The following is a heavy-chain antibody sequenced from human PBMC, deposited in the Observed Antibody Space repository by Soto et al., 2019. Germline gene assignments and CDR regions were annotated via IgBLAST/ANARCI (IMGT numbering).Heavy chain of an antibody. Sequence: GGSLRLSCTASGFTFGDYAMSWVRQAPGKGLEWVGFIRSKAYGGTTEYAASVKGRFTISRDDSKSIAYLQMNSLKTEDTAVYYCTSPLGIAAAGTDYWGQGTLVTVSS. D-gene: IGHD6-13*01. CDR2: IRSKAYGGTT. V-gene: IGHV3-49*04. J-gene: IGHJ4*02. CDR1: GFTFGDYA. CDR3: TSPLGIAAAGTDY.